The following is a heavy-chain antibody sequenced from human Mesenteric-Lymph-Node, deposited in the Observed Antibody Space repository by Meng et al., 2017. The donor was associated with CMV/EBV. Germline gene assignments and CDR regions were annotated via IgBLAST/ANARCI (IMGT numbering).Heavy chain of an antibody. Sequence: GESLKISCAASGFTFNTYVMHWVRQAPDKGLEWVAFTRFDEMTKFHADSVKGRFTISRDNSKNTLYLQMNSLRPEDTAMYYCARGRLTSWNTQDYWGQGTLVTVSS. V-gene: IGHV3-30*02. CDR3: ARGRLTSWNTQDY. CDR1: GFTFNTYV. D-gene: IGHD1/OR15-1a*01. J-gene: IGHJ4*02. CDR2: TRFDEMTK.